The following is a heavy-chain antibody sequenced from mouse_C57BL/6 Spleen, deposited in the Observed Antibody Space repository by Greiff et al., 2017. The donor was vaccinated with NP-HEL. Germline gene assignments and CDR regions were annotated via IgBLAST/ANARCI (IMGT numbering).Heavy chain of an antibody. Sequence: EVQLQQSGPELVKPGASVKIPCKASGYTFTDYNMDWVKQSHGKSLEWIGDINPNNGGTIYNQKFKGKATLTVDKSSSTAYMERRSLTSEDTAVYYCARPYGSSYNYFDYWGQGTTLTVSS. V-gene: IGHV1-18*01. CDR1: GYTFTDYN. CDR2: INPNNGGT. D-gene: IGHD1-1*01. J-gene: IGHJ2*01. CDR3: ARPYGSSYNYFDY.